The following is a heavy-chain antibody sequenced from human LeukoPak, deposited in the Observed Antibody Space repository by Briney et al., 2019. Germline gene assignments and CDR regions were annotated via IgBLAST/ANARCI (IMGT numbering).Heavy chain of an antibody. CDR1: GYTFTGYY. CDR2: INPNSGGT. Sequence: ASVKVSCKASGYTFTGYYMHWVRQAPGQGLEWMGRINPNSGGTNYEQKFQGRVTMTRDTSISTAYMEMSRLRSDDTAVYYCAAVGYSYGGLDYWGQGTLVTVSS. V-gene: IGHV1-2*06. CDR3: AAVGYSYGGLDY. D-gene: IGHD5-18*01. J-gene: IGHJ4*02.